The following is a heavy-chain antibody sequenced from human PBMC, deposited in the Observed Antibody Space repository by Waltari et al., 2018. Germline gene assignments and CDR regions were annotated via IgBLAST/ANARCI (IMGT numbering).Heavy chain of an antibody. CDR1: GFTFSRYW. Sequence: EVQFVESGGDLVQPGGSLRLSCVVSGFTFSRYWMSWVRQAPGKGLECVATINHDGGEKYYVDSGKGRCAISRETADNSMFLQMSSLRVDDTAVYYCANFEDPASDWGQGTLVTVSS. D-gene: IGHD3-9*01. V-gene: IGHV3-7*01. CDR2: INHDGGEK. J-gene: IGHJ4*02. CDR3: ANFEDPASD.